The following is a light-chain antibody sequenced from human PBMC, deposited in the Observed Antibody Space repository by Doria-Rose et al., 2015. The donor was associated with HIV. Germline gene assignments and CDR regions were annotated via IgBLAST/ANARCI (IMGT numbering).Light chain of an antibody. CDR2: DAS. Sequence: EIVMTQSPGTLSLSPGERATLSCRASQRVKSSYLAWYQHKPGQAPRLLIYDASTRATGIPDRFSGSGPATDFTLTISRLEPEDVAVYYCQQYGTSRGTFGQGTRLEIK. CDR3: QQYGTSRGT. J-gene: IGKJ5*01. CDR1: QRVKSSY. V-gene: IGKV3-20*01.